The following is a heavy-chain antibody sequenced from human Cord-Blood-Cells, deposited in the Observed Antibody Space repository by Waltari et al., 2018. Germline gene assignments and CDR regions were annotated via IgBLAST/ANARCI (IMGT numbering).Heavy chain of an antibody. D-gene: IGHD3-22*01. J-gene: IGHJ2*01. Sequence: QVQLQESGPGLVKPSQTLSLTCTVSGGSISSGDYYWSWIRQPPGKGLEWIGYIYYSGSTYTNPSLESRVTISVDTSKNQFSLKLSSVTAADTAVYYCARGYYDSSGYYYWYFDLWGRGTLVTVSS. V-gene: IGHV4-30-4*08. CDR2: IYYSGST. CDR3: ARGYYDSSGYYYWYFDL. CDR1: GGSISSGDYY.